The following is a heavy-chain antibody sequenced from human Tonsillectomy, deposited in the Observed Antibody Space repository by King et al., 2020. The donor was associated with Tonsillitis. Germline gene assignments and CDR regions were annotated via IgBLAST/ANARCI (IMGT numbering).Heavy chain of an antibody. CDR3: ARVVGKLWFGELLFLGGAFDI. V-gene: IGHV1-18*04. D-gene: IGHD3-10*01. CDR2: ISAYNGNT. CDR1: GYTFTSYG. J-gene: IGHJ3*02. Sequence: QLVQSGAEVKKPGASVKVSCKASGYTFTSYGISWVRQAPGQGLEWMGWISAYNGNTNYAQKLQGRVTMTTDTSTSTAYMELRSLRSDDTAVYYCARVVGKLWFGELLFLGGAFDIWGQRTMVTVSS.